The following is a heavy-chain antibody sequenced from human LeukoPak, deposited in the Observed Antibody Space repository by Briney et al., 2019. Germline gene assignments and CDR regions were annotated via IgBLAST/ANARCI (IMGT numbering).Heavy chain of an antibody. Sequence: GGSLRLSCAASGFTFSSYGMHWVRQAPGKGLEWVAVISYDGSKKYYADSVKGRFTISRDNSKNTLYLQMNSLRAEDTAVYYCAKDRSSGWSGRIYGMDVWGQGTTVTVSS. CDR3: AKDRSSGWSGRIYGMDV. CDR1: GFTFSSYG. V-gene: IGHV3-30*18. D-gene: IGHD6-19*01. CDR2: ISYDGSKK. J-gene: IGHJ6*02.